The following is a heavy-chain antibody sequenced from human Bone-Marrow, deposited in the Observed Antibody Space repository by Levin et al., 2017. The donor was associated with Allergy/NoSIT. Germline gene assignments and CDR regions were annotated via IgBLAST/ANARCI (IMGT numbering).Heavy chain of an antibody. J-gene: IGHJ4*02. V-gene: IGHV3-30*18. CDR1: GFAFDNYG. CDR2: ISADGAVT. CDR3: AKDDGETV. D-gene: IGHD3-10*01. Sequence: GESLKISCAASGFAFDNYGMHWFRQAPGGGLEWAAVISADGAVTYYRDSLKGRFFISSDNSRNTLFLQMTRLRGDDTAFYYCAKDDGETVWGQGTLVIVSS.